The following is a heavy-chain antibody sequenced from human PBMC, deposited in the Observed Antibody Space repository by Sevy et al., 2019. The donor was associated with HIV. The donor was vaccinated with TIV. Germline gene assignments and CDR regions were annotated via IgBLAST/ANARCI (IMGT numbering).Heavy chain of an antibody. CDR1: GYTLTELS. CDR2: FDPEDGET. J-gene: IGHJ4*02. CDR3: ASAREYYSDNSGYLDY. Sequence: VSVKVSCKVSGYTLTELSMHWVRQAPGKGLEWMGRFDPEDGETIYAQKFLGRVTITEDTSTDKAYMELGKLSSEYTAVYYCASAREYYSDNSGYLDYWGQGPLVTVSS. D-gene: IGHD3-22*01. V-gene: IGHV1-24*01.